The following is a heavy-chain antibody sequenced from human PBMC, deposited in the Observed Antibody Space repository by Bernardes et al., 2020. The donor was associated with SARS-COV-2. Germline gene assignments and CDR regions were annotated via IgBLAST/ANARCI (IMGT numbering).Heavy chain of an antibody. CDR1: GFTFSSYA. CDR3: ASKRVVPGAFDI. CDR2: ISSGSGAST. V-gene: IGHV3-23*01. J-gene: IGHJ3*02. Sequence: GGSLRLSCAASGFTFSSYAMAWVRQAPGTGLEWVSSISSGSGASTYYPDSLKGRFTISRDNSKNTLYLQGNSLRAEDTAIYYCASKRVVPGAFDIWGQWTMVTVSS. D-gene: IGHD2-2*01.